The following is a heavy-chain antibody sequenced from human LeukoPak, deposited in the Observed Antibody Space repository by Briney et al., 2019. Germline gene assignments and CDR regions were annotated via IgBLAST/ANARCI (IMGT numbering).Heavy chain of an antibody. D-gene: IGHD3-9*01. Sequence: PSQTLSLTCTVSGGSISSGSYYWSWIRQPAGKGLEWIGRIYTSGSTNYNPSLKGRVTISVDTSKNQFSLKLSSVTAADTAVYYCARGSYYDILTAWAYYFDYWGQGTLVTVSS. V-gene: IGHV4-61*02. CDR1: GGSISSGSYY. CDR3: ARGSYYDILTAWAYYFDY. CDR2: IYTSGST. J-gene: IGHJ4*02.